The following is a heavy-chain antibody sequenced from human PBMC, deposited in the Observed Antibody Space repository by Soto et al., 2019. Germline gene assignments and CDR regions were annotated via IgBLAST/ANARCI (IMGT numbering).Heavy chain of an antibody. V-gene: IGHV4-34*01. CDR1: GGSFSGYY. CDR3: AVVDSTGNWFDP. D-gene: IGHD6-25*01. CDR2: INHSGST. Sequence: SETLSLTCAVYGGSFSGYYWSWIRQPPGKGLEWSGEINHSGSTNYSPSLKSRVTISVDTSKNQFSLKLSSVTAADTAVYYCAVVDSTGNWFDPWGEGALVTVSS. J-gene: IGHJ5*02.